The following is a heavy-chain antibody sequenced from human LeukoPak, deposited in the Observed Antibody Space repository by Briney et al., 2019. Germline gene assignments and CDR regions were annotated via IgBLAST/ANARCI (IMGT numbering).Heavy chain of an antibody. CDR1: GFDFSHYG. CDR3: ARGCSSTSCCFDY. V-gene: IGHV3-53*01. D-gene: IGHD2-2*01. Sequence: GGSLRLSCTASGFDFSHYGIHWVRQAPGKGLEWVSVIYSGGSIYYTDSVKGRFTISRDNSKNTLYLQMNSLRAEDTAIYYCARGCSSTSCCFDYWGQGTLVTVSS. J-gene: IGHJ4*02. CDR2: IYSGGSI.